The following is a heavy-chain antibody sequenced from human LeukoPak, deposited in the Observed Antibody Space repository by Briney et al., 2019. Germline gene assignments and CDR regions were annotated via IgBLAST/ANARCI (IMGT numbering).Heavy chain of an antibody. CDR3: ARRRLRGIAAAGTRKRSTAFDI. Sequence: SETLSLTCTVSGGSISSSSYYWGWIRQPPGKGLEWIGSIYYSGSTYYNPSLKSRVTISEDTSKNQFSLKLSSVTAADTAVYYCARRRLRGIAAAGTRKRSTAFDIWGQGTMVTVSS. J-gene: IGHJ3*02. CDR1: GGSISSSSYY. D-gene: IGHD6-13*01. CDR2: IYYSGST. V-gene: IGHV4-39*07.